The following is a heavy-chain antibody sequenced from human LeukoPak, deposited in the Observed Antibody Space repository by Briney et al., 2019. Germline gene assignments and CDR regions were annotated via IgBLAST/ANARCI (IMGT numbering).Heavy chain of an antibody. CDR1: GITFSNYA. D-gene: IGHD3-22*01. V-gene: IGHV3-23*01. CDR2: ISDSGGSA. J-gene: IGHJ4*02. CDR3: ATNYYDSSRAASDY. Sequence: GGSLRLSCAASGITFSNYAMNWVRRAPGKGLEWVSTISDSGGSAYYVDSVKGRFTISRDNSRNTLYLQMNSLRAEDTAVYYCATNYYDSSRAASDYWGQGTLVTVSS.